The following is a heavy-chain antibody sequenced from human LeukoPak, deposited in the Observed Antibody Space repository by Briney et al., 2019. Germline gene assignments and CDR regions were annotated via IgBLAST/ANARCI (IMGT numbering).Heavy chain of an antibody. CDR1: GFTFSSYW. CDR2: IKQDGNEK. D-gene: IGHD1-26*01. V-gene: IGHV3-7*03. Sequence: GGSLRLSCAASGFTFSSYWMSWVRQAPGKGLEWVANIKQDGNEKYYVDSVKGRFTISRDNAKNSLYLQVNSLRAEDTAVYYCAKDSGWGWELLGLLGPLGGQGTLVTVSS. CDR3: AKDSGWGWELLGLLGPL. J-gene: IGHJ4*02.